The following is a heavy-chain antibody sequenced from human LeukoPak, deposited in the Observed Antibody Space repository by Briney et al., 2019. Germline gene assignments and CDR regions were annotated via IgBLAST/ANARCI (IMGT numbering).Heavy chain of an antibody. Sequence: SGPTLVKPTQTLTLTCTFSGFSLSTTGVGVGWIRRAPRRALEWLALIYWDDNERYSPSLRNRLTIAKDTSKNQVVLTMTNMDPVDTATYYCARSRRDTSGPFDWWGQGTLVTVSS. CDR3: ARSRRDTSGPFDW. J-gene: IGHJ4*02. CDR2: IYWDDNE. CDR1: GFSLSTTGVG. V-gene: IGHV2-5*02. D-gene: IGHD3-22*01.